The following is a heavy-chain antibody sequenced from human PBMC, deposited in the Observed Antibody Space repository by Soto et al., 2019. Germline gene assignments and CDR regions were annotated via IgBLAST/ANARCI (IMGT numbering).Heavy chain of an antibody. V-gene: IGHV4-39*01. D-gene: IGHD6-19*01. CDR2: MYYSGTT. CDR3: ARVHVTVVAGSTFDY. CDR1: GGSISSTTYS. J-gene: IGHJ4*01. Sequence: SETLSLTCTVSGGSISSTTYSWGWIRQPPGKGLEWIGSMYYSGTTYSNPSLQSRVTISVDTSNNQFSLKLTSVTAADTSVYYCARVHVTVVAGSTFDYWGHGTLVTVSS.